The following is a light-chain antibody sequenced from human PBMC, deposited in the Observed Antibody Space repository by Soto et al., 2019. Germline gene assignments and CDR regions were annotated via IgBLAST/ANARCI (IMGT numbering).Light chain of an antibody. Sequence: DIQMTQYPSTLSAPAGDRVTITCRASQSISAWLAWYQKKPGKAPKLLIYDASNLASGVPSRFSGSGSGTEFTLTISNLQPADFATYYCQQYDSYSSGPFGQGTKVDIK. CDR1: QSISAW. CDR2: DAS. CDR3: QQYDSYSSGP. V-gene: IGKV1-5*01. J-gene: IGKJ1*01.